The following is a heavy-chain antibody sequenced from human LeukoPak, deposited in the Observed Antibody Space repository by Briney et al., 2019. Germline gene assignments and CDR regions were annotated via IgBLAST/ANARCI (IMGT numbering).Heavy chain of an antibody. D-gene: IGHD1-26*01. Sequence: ASVKVSCKASGYSFSVYYMHWVRQAPGQGLGWMGWINPNSGGTNYAEKFQGRVTMTRDTSISTAYMELSRLTSDDTAVYYCARDYSGTYYGGQDYWGQGTLVTVSS. J-gene: IGHJ4*02. CDR1: GYSFSVYY. CDR2: INPNSGGT. V-gene: IGHV1-2*02. CDR3: ARDYSGTYYGGQDY.